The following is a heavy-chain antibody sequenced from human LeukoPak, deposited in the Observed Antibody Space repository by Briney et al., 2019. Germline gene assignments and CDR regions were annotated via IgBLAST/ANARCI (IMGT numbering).Heavy chain of an antibody. CDR1: GASFSNYY. D-gene: IGHD2-2*01. Sequence: SETLSLTCTVSGASFSNYYWSWIRQPPGKGLEWIGHIYSSGSTNYNPSLKSRLTISLDTSKNQFSLKLSSVTAADTAVYYCARSTSDCSSTSCVQGALWPRRYYYYYMDVWGKGTTVTVSS. J-gene: IGHJ6*03. CDR3: ARSTSDCSSTSCVQGALWPRRYYYYYMDV. CDR2: IYSSGST. V-gene: IGHV4-4*09.